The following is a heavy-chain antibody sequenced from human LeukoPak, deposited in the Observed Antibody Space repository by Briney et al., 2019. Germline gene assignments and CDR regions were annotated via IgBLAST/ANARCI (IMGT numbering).Heavy chain of an antibody. CDR2: INPNSGGT. Sequence: ASVKVSCKASGYTFTGYYMHWVRQAPGQGLEWMGWINPNSGGTNYAQKFQGRVTMTRDTSISTAYMELSRLRSDDTAVYYCARPYGDYPRDYYYMDVWGTGTTVTVSS. CDR1: GYTFTGYY. D-gene: IGHD4-17*01. J-gene: IGHJ6*03. CDR3: ARPYGDYPRDYYYMDV. V-gene: IGHV1-2*02.